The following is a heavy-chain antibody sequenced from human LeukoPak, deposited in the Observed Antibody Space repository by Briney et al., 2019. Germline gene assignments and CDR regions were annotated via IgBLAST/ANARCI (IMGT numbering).Heavy chain of an antibody. V-gene: IGHV1-18*01. J-gene: IGHJ4*02. CDR1: GYSFISYG. D-gene: IGHD1-14*01. CDR2: ISPYNGNT. Sequence: ASVKVSCKASGYSFISYGLYWVRQAPGQGLEWMGWISPYNGNTNYAQNLQGRVTMTTDTSTSTAYMELRSLRSDDTAVYYCARVDNGGFTWSLYYSDYWGQGTLVTVSS. CDR3: ARVDNGGFTWSLYYSDY.